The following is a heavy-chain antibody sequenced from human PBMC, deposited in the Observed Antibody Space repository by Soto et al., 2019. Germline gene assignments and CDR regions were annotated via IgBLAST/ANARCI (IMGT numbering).Heavy chain of an antibody. Sequence: QVQLVESGGGVVQPGRSLRLYCAASGFTFSSYVIHWVRQAPGKGLEWVAVISYDGSNKYYADSVKGRFTISRDNSKNTLYLQMNSLRAEDTAVYYCARGTLYGLGYSSGWPNFDYWGQGTLVTVSS. V-gene: IGHV3-30-3*01. CDR3: ARGTLYGLGYSSGWPNFDY. D-gene: IGHD6-19*01. J-gene: IGHJ4*02. CDR1: GFTFSSYV. CDR2: ISYDGSNK.